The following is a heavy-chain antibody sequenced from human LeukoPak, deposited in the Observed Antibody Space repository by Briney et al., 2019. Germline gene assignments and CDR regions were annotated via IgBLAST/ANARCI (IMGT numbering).Heavy chain of an antibody. J-gene: IGHJ6*02. V-gene: IGHV4-59*02. D-gene: IGHD2-2*01. CDR3: ASSYCSSTSCYQPDTYYYYGMDV. CDR1: GGSVTGYY. CDR2: VYYSGTT. Sequence: SETLSLTCTVSGGSVTGYYWIWIRQPPGRGLEWIGYVYYSGTTNYNPSLKSRVTISVDTSKNQFSLILSSVTAADTAVYYCASSYCSSTSCYQPDTYYYYGMDVWGQGTMVTVSS.